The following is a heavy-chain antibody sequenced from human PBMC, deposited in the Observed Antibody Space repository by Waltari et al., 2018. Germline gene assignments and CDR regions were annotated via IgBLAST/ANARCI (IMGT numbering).Heavy chain of an antibody. Sequence: QVQLQESGPGLVKPSQTLSLTCNVSGDFIERGSYYWSWVRQPAGRGLEWIGRIYASGSTNYTPSLKSRVTLSVDTSKSHVSLRLTSVTAADSAVYFCARTLEKTYGGWYFDSWGQGTRVTVSS. CDR3: ARTLEKTYGGWYFDS. J-gene: IGHJ4*02. CDR2: IYASGST. CDR1: GDFIERGSYY. D-gene: IGHD3-10*01. V-gene: IGHV4-61*02.